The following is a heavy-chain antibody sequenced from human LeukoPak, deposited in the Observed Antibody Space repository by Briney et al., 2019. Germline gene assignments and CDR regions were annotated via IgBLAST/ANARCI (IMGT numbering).Heavy chain of an antibody. CDR3: ARDAVYFYSGSYFSRQDAFDI. J-gene: IGHJ3*02. CDR1: GFTFSTYS. CDR2: ISSSSSYI. Sequence: GGSLRLSCAASGFTFSTYSMNWVRQAPGKGLEWVSSISSSSSYIYYADSVKGRFTISRDNAKNSLYLQMNSLRAEDTAVYYCARDAVYFYSGSYFSRQDAFDIWGQGTMVTVSS. V-gene: IGHV3-21*01. D-gene: IGHD1-26*01.